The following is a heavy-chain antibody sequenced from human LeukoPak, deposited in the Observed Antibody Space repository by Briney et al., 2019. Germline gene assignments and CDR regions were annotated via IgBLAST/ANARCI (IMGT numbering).Heavy chain of an antibody. CDR1: GFTFSSDW. J-gene: IGHJ6*03. Sequence: GGSLRLSCAASGFTFSSDWMSWVRQAPGKGLEWVANIKQDGSEKYYVDSVKGRFTISRDNAKNSLYLQMNSLRAEDTAVYYCARGGSYWERNYYYYYMDVWGKGTTVTVSS. CDR2: IKQDGSEK. V-gene: IGHV3-7*01. CDR3: ARGGSYWERNYYYYYMDV. D-gene: IGHD1-26*01.